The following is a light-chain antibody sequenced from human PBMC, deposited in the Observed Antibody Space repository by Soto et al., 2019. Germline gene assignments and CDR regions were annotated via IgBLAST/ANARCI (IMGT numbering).Light chain of an antibody. CDR3: SSFTVSSTRV. J-gene: IGLJ3*02. V-gene: IGLV2-14*01. Sequence: QSVLTQPASVSGSPGQSITMSCTGTSSDVGGYNYVSWYQQHPGKAPRLLIYDVSYRPSGVSNRFSGSKSGNTASLTISGLQAEDEADYYCSSFTVSSTRVFGGGTQLTVL. CDR2: DVS. CDR1: SSDVGGYNY.